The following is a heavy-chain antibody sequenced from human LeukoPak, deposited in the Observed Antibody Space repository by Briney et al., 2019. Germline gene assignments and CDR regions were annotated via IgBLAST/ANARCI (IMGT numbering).Heavy chain of an antibody. CDR2: ISSSSSYI. CDR3: ARGSIVVVPAAISGY. Sequence: PGGSLRLSCAASGFTFSSYSMNWVRQAPGKGLEWVSSISSSSSYIYYADSVKGRFTISRDNAKNSLYLQMNSLRAEDTAVYYCARGSIVVVPAAISGYWGQGTLVTVSS. J-gene: IGHJ4*02. CDR1: GFTFSSYS. D-gene: IGHD2-2*01. V-gene: IGHV3-21*01.